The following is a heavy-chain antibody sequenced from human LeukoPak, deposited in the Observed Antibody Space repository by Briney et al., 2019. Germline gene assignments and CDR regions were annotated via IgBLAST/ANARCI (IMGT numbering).Heavy chain of an antibody. D-gene: IGHD2-2*01. V-gene: IGHV1-46*01. CDR2: INPSGGST. CDR1: GYTFTSYY. J-gene: IGHJ6*02. Sequence: ASVKVSCKASGYTFTSYYMHWVRQAPGQGLEWMGIINPSGGSTSYAQKFQGRVTMTRDTSTSTVYMELSSLRSEDTAVYYCARETPYIVVVPAATDNYYYGMIVWGQGTTVTVSS. CDR3: ARETPYIVVVPAATDNYYYGMIV.